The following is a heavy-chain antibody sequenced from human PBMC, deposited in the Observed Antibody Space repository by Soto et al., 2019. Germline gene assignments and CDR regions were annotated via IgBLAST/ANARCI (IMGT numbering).Heavy chain of an antibody. CDR2: ISYDGGEK. Sequence: QVQLVESGGGGVQPGRSLRLSCAASGFTFSYYNMHWVRQAPGKGLEWVAVISYDGGEKYYADSVKGRFTISRDNSKNTLTLQMNSLRVDDTAVYYCAKALGELSPESYDSWGQGTLITVSS. J-gene: IGHJ4*02. CDR3: AKALGELSPESYDS. D-gene: IGHD3-16*02. V-gene: IGHV3-30*18. CDR1: GFTFSYYN.